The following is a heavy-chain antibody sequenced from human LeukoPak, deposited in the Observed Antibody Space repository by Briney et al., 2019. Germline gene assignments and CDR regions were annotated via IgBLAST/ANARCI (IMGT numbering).Heavy chain of an antibody. CDR2: VSDTGDT. V-gene: IGHV4-59*01. CDR3: ARVFRGAVTSNWFDP. J-gene: IGHJ5*02. D-gene: IGHD3-3*01. Sequence: PSETLSLTCTVSGVSINGNYWTWIRQLPGKGLEWIGFVSDTGDTDYNPSLKSRLTISADTSKSQLSLSLSSVTAADTALYYCARVFRGAVTSNWFDPWGQGTLVTVSS. CDR1: GVSINGNY.